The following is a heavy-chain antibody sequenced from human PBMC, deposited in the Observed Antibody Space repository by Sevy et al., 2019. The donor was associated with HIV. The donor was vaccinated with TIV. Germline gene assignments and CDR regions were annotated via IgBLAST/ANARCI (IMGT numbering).Heavy chain of an antibody. V-gene: IGHV5-51*01. J-gene: IGHJ4*02. CDR2: VYPGDSDT. D-gene: IGHD4-17*01. CDR3: ATTLTTYPYFFQF. Sequence: ESLKISCTASGYIFAHYWIGWVRHMPGKGLEWVGMVYPGDSDTRYSPSFEGHVAISADKSTNTAYLQTSVLKASDTAIYYCATTLTTYPYFFQFWGQGTPVTVSS. CDR1: GYIFAHYW.